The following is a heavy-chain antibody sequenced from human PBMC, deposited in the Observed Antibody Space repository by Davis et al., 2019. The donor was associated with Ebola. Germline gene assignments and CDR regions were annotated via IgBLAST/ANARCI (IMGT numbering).Heavy chain of an antibody. D-gene: IGHD3-22*01. J-gene: IGHJ6*03. Sequence: GESLKISCAASGFTVSSNYMSWVRQAPGKGLEWVSLLSASGGAKYYADSVRGRFTISRDNSKNTMYLEMNSLRADDTAIYYCATDSSGYNYERLYYTYYMDVWGRGTTVTVSS. CDR2: LSASGGAK. CDR1: GFTVSSNY. V-gene: IGHV3-23*01. CDR3: ATDSSGYNYERLYYTYYMDV.